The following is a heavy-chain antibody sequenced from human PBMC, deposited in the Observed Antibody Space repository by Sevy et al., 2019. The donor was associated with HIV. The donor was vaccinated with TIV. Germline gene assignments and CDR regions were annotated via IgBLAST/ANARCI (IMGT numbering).Heavy chain of an antibody. CDR2: ISGSGGST. CDR1: GFTFSSYA. V-gene: IGHV3-23*01. J-gene: IGHJ6*02. CDR3: AEARPYDYWSGIYYYYYGMDV. Sequence: GGSLRLSCAASGFTFSSYAMSWVRQAPGKGLEWVSAISGSGGSTYYADSVKGRFTNSRDNSKNTLYLQMNSLKAEDTAVYYCAEARPYDYWSGIYYYYYGMDVWGQGTTVTVSS. D-gene: IGHD3-3*01.